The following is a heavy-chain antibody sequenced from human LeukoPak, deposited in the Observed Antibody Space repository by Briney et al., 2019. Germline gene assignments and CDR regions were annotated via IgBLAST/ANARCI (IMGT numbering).Heavy chain of an antibody. CDR2: ISSSSTYI. CDR1: GFTFTTYT. V-gene: IGHV3-21*01. D-gene: IGHD3-10*01. Sequence: SGGSLRLSCAASGFTFTTYTMNWVRQAPGKGLEWVSSISSSSTYIYYADSVKGRFTISRDNTKNSLYLQMNSLRAEDTAVYYCAGGGFGELYWGQGTLVTVSS. J-gene: IGHJ4*02. CDR3: AGGGFGELY.